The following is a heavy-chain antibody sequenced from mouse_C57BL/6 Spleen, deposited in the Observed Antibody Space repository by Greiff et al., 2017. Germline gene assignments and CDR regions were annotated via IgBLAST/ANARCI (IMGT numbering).Heavy chain of an antibody. Sequence: EVQLQQSGAELVKPGASVKLSCTASGFNIKDYYMHWVKQRTEQGLEWIGRIDPEDGETKYAPQFQGKATITADPSSNTAYLQLRRLTSEDTAVYYCARGDYDARGYYFDYGGQGTTLTVSS. V-gene: IGHV14-2*01. CDR3: ARGDYDARGYYFDY. J-gene: IGHJ2*01. CDR2: IDPEDGET. D-gene: IGHD2-4*01. CDR1: GFNIKDYY.